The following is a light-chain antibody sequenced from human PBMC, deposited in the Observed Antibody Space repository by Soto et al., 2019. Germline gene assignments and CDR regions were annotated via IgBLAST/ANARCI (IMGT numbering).Light chain of an antibody. V-gene: IGKV3-15*01. J-gene: IGKJ4*01. Sequence: EIVMTQSPATLSVSPGERATLSCRASQSVSSNLAWYQQKPGQAPRLLIYGASTRATGIPARFSGSGSGTEFTLTISILQSEDFAVYYCQQYNNWPPNLTFGGGTKVEIK. CDR2: GAS. CDR3: QQYNNWPPNLT. CDR1: QSVSSN.